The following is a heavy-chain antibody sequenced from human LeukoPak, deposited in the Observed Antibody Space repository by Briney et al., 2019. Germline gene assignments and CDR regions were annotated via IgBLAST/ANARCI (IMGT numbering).Heavy chain of an antibody. Sequence: ASVKVSCKASGYTFTSYAMNWVRQAPGQGLEWMGWINTNTGNPTYAQGFTGRFVFSLDTSVSTAYLQISSLKAEDTAVYYCARDGDYVWGSYLSTFDYWGQGTLVTVSS. CDR2: INTNTGNP. CDR3: ARDGDYVWGSYLSTFDY. D-gene: IGHD3-16*02. V-gene: IGHV7-4-1*02. CDR1: GYTFTSYA. J-gene: IGHJ4*02.